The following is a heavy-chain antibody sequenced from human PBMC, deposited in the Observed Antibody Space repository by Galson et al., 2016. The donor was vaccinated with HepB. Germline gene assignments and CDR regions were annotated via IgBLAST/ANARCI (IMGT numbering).Heavy chain of an antibody. J-gene: IGHJ6*02. CDR3: ARDKSFYYYGMDV. CDR1: GFTFSHYA. V-gene: IGHV3-23*01. CDR2: IGGGGGNT. Sequence: SLRLSCAASGFTFSHYAMAWVRQAPGKGLEWVSTIGGGGGNTHYEDSVKGRFTVARDNSRNTLYLQMTSLSPEDTAVFYCARDKSFYYYGMDVWGQGTTVTFSS.